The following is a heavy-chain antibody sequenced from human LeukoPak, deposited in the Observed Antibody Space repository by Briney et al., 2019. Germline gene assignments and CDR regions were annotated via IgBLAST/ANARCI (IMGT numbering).Heavy chain of an antibody. V-gene: IGHV4-34*01. CDR3: ARKYCSSTSCPTFQN. CDR1: GGSFSGYY. Sequence: SETLSLTCAVYGGSFSGYYWSWIRRPPGKGLEGFGKIKHSGSTNYDPSLKSRVTISVDTSKTQFSLKLSSVTAADTAVYYCARKYCSSTSCPTFQNWGQGTLVTVSS. CDR2: IKHSGST. J-gene: IGHJ1*01. D-gene: IGHD2-2*01.